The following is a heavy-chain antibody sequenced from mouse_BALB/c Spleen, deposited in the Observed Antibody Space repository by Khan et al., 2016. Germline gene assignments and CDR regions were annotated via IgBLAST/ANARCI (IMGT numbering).Heavy chain of an antibody. Sequence: QVQLKQSGAELARPGASVKLSCKASGYTFTSYWMQWVKQRPGQGLEWIGAIYPGDGDTRYTQKFKGKATLTADKSSSTAYMQLSSLASKDSAVYYCAGGADGYYSLDYWGQGTSVTVSS. D-gene: IGHD2-3*01. CDR3: AGGADGYYSLDY. J-gene: IGHJ4*01. CDR2: IYPGDGDT. CDR1: GYTFTSYW. V-gene: IGHV1-87*01.